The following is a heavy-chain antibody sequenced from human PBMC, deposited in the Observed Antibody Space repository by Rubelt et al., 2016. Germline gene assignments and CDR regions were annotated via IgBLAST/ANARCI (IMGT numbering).Heavy chain of an antibody. Sequence: EVQLVESGGGLVQPGGSLRLSCAASGFTFSEFWMHWVRQAPGKGLVWVSRISSDGISTGYADSVKGRFTISRDNSKNRLDLQMNSLRAEDTAVYYCASGRGPDYYYYGMDVWGQGTTVTVSS. CDR2: ISSDGIST. CDR3: ASGRGPDYYYYGMDV. D-gene: IGHD1-1*01. J-gene: IGHJ6*02. CDR1: GFTFSEFW. V-gene: IGHV3-74*01.